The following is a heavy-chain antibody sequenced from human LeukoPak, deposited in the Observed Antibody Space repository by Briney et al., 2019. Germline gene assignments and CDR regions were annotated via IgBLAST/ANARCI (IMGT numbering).Heavy chain of an antibody. D-gene: IGHD1-26*01. CDR3: VRSGSY. CDR2: IKEDGSEK. CDR1: GFTFSSHW. J-gene: IGHJ4*02. V-gene: IGHV3-7*05. Sequence: GSLRLSCAASGFTFSSHWMNWVRQAPGKGLEWVANIKEDGSEKYYVDSVKGRFTISRDNAKNSLCLQMNSLRAEDTAIYYCVRSGSYWGQGTLVTVSS.